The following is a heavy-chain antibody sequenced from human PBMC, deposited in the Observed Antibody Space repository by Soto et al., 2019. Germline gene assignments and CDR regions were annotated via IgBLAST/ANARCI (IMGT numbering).Heavy chain of an antibody. Sequence: ASVKVSCKASGYTFTSYGISWVRQAPGQGLEWMGWISAYNGNTNYAQKLQGRVTMTTDTSTSTAYMELRSPRSDDTAVYYCARDRYSSGWPNYYYYGMDVWGQGTTVTVSS. CDR3: ARDRYSSGWPNYYYYGMDV. D-gene: IGHD6-19*01. CDR2: ISAYNGNT. V-gene: IGHV1-18*04. J-gene: IGHJ6*02. CDR1: GYTFTSYG.